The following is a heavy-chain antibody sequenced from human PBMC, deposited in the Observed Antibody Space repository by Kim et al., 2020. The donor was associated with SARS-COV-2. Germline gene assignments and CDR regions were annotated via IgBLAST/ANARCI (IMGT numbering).Heavy chain of an antibody. Sequence: SVKVSCKASGGTFSSYAISWVRQAPGQGLEWMGGIIPIFGTANYAQKFQGRVTITADESTSTAYMELSSLRSEDTAVYYCARDQWLDTAMVKRGYYYYGMDVWGQGTTVTVSS. CDR3: ARDQWLDTAMVKRGYYYYGMDV. CDR1: GGTFSSYA. D-gene: IGHD5-18*01. V-gene: IGHV1-69*13. CDR2: IIPIFGTA. J-gene: IGHJ6*02.